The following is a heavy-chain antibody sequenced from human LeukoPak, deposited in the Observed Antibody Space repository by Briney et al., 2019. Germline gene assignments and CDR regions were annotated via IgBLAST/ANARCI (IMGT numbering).Heavy chain of an antibody. Sequence: ASVKVSCKASGYTFTSYAMHWVRQAPGQRLGWMGWINAGNGNTKYSQKLQGRVTITRDTSASTAYMELSSLRSEDTAVYYCARDLRYYYGSAYYGMDVWGKGTTVTVSS. CDR2: INAGNGNT. D-gene: IGHD3-10*01. V-gene: IGHV1-3*01. CDR1: GYTFTSYA. J-gene: IGHJ6*04. CDR3: ARDLRYYYGSAYYGMDV.